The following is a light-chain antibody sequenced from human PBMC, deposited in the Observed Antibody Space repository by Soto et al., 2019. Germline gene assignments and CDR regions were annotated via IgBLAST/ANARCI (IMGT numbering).Light chain of an antibody. Sequence: EIVLTQSPGTLSLSPGERATRSCXASQSVSSSYLAWYQQKPGQAPRLXIYGASSRATGIPDRFSGSGSGTDFTLTISRLEPEDFAVYYCQQYKNWPGTFGQGTKVDIK. J-gene: IGKJ1*01. CDR2: GAS. V-gene: IGKV3-20*01. CDR1: QSVSSSY. CDR3: QQYKNWPGT.